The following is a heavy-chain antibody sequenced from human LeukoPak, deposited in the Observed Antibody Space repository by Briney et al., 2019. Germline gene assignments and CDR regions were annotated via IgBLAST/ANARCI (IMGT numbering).Heavy chain of an antibody. CDR2: IYYSGST. CDR3: ARHTSGSWGRPSYYYYGMDV. CDR1: GGSISSYY. D-gene: IGHD6-13*01. Sequence: SETLSLTCTVSGGSISSYYWSWTRQPPGKGLEWIGYIYYSGSTNYNPSLKSRVTISVDTSKNQFSLKLSSVTAADTAVYYCARHTSGSWGRPSYYYYGMDVWGQGTTVTVSS. V-gene: IGHV4-59*08. J-gene: IGHJ6*02.